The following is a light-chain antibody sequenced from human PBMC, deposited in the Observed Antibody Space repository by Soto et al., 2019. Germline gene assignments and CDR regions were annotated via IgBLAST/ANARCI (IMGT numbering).Light chain of an antibody. V-gene: IGKV3-20*01. J-gene: IGKJ1*01. CDR1: QSVSSSF. CDR3: HQYGSSPQT. CDR2: GAS. Sequence: EIVLTQSPGTLSVSPGERATLSCRASQSVSSSFLAWYQQKSGQAPSLLIYGASSRATGISDRFNGSGSGTYFTLTIRSVEPEYFAVYYCHQYGSSPQTFGQGPKAEVK.